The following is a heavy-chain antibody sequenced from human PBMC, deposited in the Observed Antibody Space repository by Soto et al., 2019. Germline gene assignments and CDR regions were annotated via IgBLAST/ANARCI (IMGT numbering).Heavy chain of an antibody. V-gene: IGHV1-69*12. CDR2: FIPMFGTA. Sequence: QVQLVQFGAEVKNPDSSVKVSCKAPGGTFSTYAISWVRQAPGQGLEWMGGFIPMFGTANYAQRFQDRVTITADESTKRVYMEMSSLRSEDTAVYFCASGIQLWLRRINNGYSGWGQGTLVTVSS. J-gene: IGHJ4*02. CDR3: ASGIQLWLRRINNGYSG. D-gene: IGHD5-18*01. CDR1: GGTFSTYA.